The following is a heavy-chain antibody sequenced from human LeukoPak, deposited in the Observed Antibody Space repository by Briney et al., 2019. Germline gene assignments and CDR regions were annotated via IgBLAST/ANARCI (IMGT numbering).Heavy chain of an antibody. V-gene: IGHV1-69*04. J-gene: IGHJ4*02. Sequence: SVKVSCKASGGTFSSYAISGVRQAPGQGLEWMGRSIPILGIANYAQKFQGRVTITADKSTSTAYMELSSLRAEDTAVYYCARLRAYGDYIDYWGQGTLATVSS. CDR3: ARLRAYGDYIDY. D-gene: IGHD4-17*01. CDR1: GGTFSSYA. CDR2: SIPILGIA.